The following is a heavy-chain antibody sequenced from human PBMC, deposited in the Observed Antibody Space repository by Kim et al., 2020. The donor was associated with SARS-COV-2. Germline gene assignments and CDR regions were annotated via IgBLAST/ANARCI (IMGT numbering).Heavy chain of an antibody. CDR1: GGTFSSYA. Sequence: SVKVSCQPSGGTFSSYAISWVRQAPGQGLDWMGRIIPILGIANYAQKFQGRVTITAHKSTSTAYMELSSLRSEDTAVYYCARAEKTVLWLGEALTMDVWGQGTTVTVSS. CDR2: IIPILGIA. D-gene: IGHD3-10*01. J-gene: IGHJ6*02. CDR3: ARAEKTVLWLGEALTMDV. V-gene: IGHV1-69*04.